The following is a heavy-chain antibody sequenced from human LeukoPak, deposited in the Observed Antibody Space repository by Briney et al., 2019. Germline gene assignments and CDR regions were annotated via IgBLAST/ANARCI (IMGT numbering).Heavy chain of an antibody. CDR1: GFTVSSNY. CDR3: AKAGRVTAIHNAFEI. V-gene: IGHV3-66*02. D-gene: IGHD2-21*02. CDR2: IYSGGGT. Sequence: GGSLRLSCAASGFTVSSNYMSWVRQAPGKGLEWVSVIYSGGGTDYADSVKGRFTISRDNSKNTLYLQMNSLRAEDTAVYYCAKAGRVTAIHNAFEIWGQVTMVTVSS. J-gene: IGHJ3*02.